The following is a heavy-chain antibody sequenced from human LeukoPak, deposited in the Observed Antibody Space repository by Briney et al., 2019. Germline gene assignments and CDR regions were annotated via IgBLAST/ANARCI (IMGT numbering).Heavy chain of an antibody. V-gene: IGHV1-2*02. Sequence: ASVKVSCKASGYTFTGYYMHWVRQAPGQGLEWMGWINPNSGGTNYAQKFQGRVTMTRDTSISTAYMELSRLRSDDTAVYYCARVRQGYCSSTSCYTDYYYYYMDVWGKGTTVTVSS. CDR2: INPNSGGT. CDR1: GYTFTGYY. CDR3: ARVRQGYCSSTSCYTDYYYYYMDV. J-gene: IGHJ6*03. D-gene: IGHD2-2*02.